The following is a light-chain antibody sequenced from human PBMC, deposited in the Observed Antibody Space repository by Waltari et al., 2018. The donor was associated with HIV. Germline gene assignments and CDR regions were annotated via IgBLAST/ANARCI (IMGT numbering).Light chain of an antibody. CDR3: QHSYTTPCT. V-gene: IGKV1-39*01. CDR1: QNIRNY. J-gene: IGKJ1*01. Sequence: DIQMTQSPSSLSASVGDRVTIICRASQNIRNYLNWYQQKPGKAPNLLIYAASSLQSGVPSRFRGSGSGTDFTLTISSLQPEDFASYYCQHSYTTPCTFGQGTKVEIK. CDR2: AAS.